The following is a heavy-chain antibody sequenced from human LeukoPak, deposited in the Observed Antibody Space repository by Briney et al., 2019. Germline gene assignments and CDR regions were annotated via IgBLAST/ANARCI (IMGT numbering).Heavy chain of an antibody. Sequence: GASVKVSCKASGYTFTGYYMHWVRQAPGQGLEWMGWINPSGGSTSYAQKFQGRVTMTRDMSTSTVYMELSSLRSEDTAVYYCARGLRPKGHAFDIWGQGTMVTVSS. J-gene: IGHJ3*02. CDR3: ARGLRPKGHAFDI. V-gene: IGHV1-46*01. D-gene: IGHD3-16*01. CDR2: INPSGGST. CDR1: GYTFTGYY.